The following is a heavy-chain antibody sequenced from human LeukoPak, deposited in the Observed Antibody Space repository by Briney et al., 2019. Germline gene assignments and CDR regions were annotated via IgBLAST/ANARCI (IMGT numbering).Heavy chain of an antibody. D-gene: IGHD2-2*01. Sequence: PGGSLRLSCAASGFTFSSYAMHWVRQAPGKGLEWVAVISYDGSNKYYADSVKGRSTISRDSSKNTLYLQMNSLRAEDTAVYYCARDVVVVPAAMMGPLYYYYGMDVWGQGTTVTVSS. V-gene: IGHV3-30-3*01. CDR2: ISYDGSNK. J-gene: IGHJ6*02. CDR1: GFTFSSYA. CDR3: ARDVVVVPAAMMGPLYYYYGMDV.